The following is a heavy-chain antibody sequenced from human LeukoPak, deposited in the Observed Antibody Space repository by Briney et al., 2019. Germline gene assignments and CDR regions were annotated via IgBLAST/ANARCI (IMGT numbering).Heavy chain of an antibody. J-gene: IGHJ4*02. V-gene: IGHV3-30*02. D-gene: IGHD6-19*01. CDR2: IRYDGSNK. CDR1: GFTFSSYG. CDR3: ALNRGSGWYFHY. Sequence: GGSLRLSCAASGFTFSSYGMHWVRQAPGKGLEWVAFIRYDGSNKYYADSVKGRFTISRDNSKNTLYLQMNSLRAEDTAVYYCALNRGSGWYFHYWGQGTLVTVSS.